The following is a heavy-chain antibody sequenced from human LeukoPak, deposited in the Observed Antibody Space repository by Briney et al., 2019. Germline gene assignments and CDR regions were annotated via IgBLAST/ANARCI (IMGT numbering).Heavy chain of an antibody. CDR2: ISAHNGNT. J-gene: IGHJ4*02. CDR1: GYTFTSYG. D-gene: IGHD6-19*01. V-gene: IGHV1-18*01. Sequence: GASVKVSCKASGYTFTSYGISWVRQAPGQGLEWMGWISAHNGNTNYAQKLQGRVTMTTDTSTSTAYTELRSLRSDDTAVYYCARDLSYSSGWCDYWGQGTLVTVSS. CDR3: ARDLSYSSGWCDY.